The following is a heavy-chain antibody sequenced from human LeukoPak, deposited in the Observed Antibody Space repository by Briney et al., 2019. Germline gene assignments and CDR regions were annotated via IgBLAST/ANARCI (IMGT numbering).Heavy chain of an antibody. Sequence: SETLSLTCTVSGGSISSSRYYWGWIRQPPGKGLEWIGNIYYTGSTYYNPSLKSRVTISVDTSKNQFSLKLSSVTAADTAVYYCARAFCSGGPCYHSRGWFDPWGQGTLVTVSS. J-gene: IGHJ5*02. D-gene: IGHD2-15*01. V-gene: IGHV4-39*07. CDR3: ARAFCSGGPCYHSRGWFDP. CDR2: IYYTGST. CDR1: GGSISSSRYY.